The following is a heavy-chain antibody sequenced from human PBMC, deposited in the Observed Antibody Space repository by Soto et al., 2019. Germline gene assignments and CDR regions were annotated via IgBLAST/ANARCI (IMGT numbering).Heavy chain of an antibody. J-gene: IGHJ3*02. CDR1: GFTFSSYW. CDR2: IKQDGSEK. CDR3: ARERYSYGPDAFDI. D-gene: IGHD5-18*01. V-gene: IGHV3-7*01. Sequence: GSLRLSCAASGFTFSSYWMSWVRQAPGKGLEWVANIKQDGSEKYYVDSVKGRFTISRDNAKNSLYLQMNSLRAEDTAVYYCARERYSYGPDAFDIWGQGTMVTVPS.